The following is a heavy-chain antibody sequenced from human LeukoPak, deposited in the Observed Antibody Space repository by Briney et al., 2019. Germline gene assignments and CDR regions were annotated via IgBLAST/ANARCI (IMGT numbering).Heavy chain of an antibody. CDR1: GGSISSYY. D-gene: IGHD4-23*01. CDR2: IYYSGST. V-gene: IGHV4-59*01. J-gene: IGHJ4*02. Sequence: PSETLSLTCTVSGGSISSYYWSWIRQPPGKGLEWIGYIYYSGSTNYNPSLKSRVTITVETSKNQFSLKMSSVTAADTAVYYCARTSSYGGNSLGYWGQGTLVTVSS. CDR3: ARTSSYGGNSLGY.